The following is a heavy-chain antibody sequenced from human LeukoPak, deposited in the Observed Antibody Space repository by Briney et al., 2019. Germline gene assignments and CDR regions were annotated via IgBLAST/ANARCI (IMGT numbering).Heavy chain of an antibody. D-gene: IGHD3-10*01. CDR3: ARVFSGNYYSGFDY. CDR2: IGSSSTYI. V-gene: IGHV3-21*01. CDR1: GFIFTTYS. Sequence: GGSLRLSCAASGFIFTTYSVNWVRQAPGKGLEWVSSIGSSSTYISYADSVEGRFTISRDNAKNSLYLQMNSLRAEDTALYYCARVFSGNYYSGFDYWGQGTLVTVSS. J-gene: IGHJ4*02.